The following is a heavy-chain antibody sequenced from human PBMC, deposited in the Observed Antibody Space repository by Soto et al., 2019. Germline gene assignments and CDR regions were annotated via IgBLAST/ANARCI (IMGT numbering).Heavy chain of an antibody. V-gene: IGHV3-23*01. D-gene: IGHD2-2*01. Sequence: GGSLRLSCAASGFTFSSYVMAWVRQAPGKGLKWVSAISDSGGSTYYADSVKGRFTISRDNSKNTLFLHMHSLRAEDTAVYYCAKDPRIYCITPSCLDYWGQGTLVTVSS. J-gene: IGHJ4*02. CDR2: ISDSGGST. CDR3: AKDPRIYCITPSCLDY. CDR1: GFTFSSYV.